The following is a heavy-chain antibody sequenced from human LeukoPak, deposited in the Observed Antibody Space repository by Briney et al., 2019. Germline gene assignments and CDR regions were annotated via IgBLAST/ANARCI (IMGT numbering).Heavy chain of an antibody. CDR2: IYYSGST. CDR3: AREDSEDAFDI. Sequence: SETLSLTCTVSGGSISSYYWSWIRQPPGKGLEWIGYIYYSGSTNYNPSLKSRVTISVDTSKNQFSLKLSSVTAAGTAVYYCAREDSEDAFDIWGQGTMVTVSS. CDR1: GGSISSYY. V-gene: IGHV4-59*01. J-gene: IGHJ3*02.